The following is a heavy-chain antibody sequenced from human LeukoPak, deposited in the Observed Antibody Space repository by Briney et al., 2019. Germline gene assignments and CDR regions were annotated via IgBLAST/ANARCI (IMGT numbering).Heavy chain of an antibody. CDR3: ARVLCSGGSCYLDY. CDR1: GFTFSSYE. V-gene: IGHV3-48*03. Sequence: GGSLRLSCAASGFTFSSYEMNWVRQAPGKGLEWVSYISSSGSTIYYADSVKGRFTISRDNAKNSLYLQMNSPRAEDTAVYYCARVLCSGGSCYLDYWGQGTLVTVSS. D-gene: IGHD2-15*01. J-gene: IGHJ4*02. CDR2: ISSSGSTI.